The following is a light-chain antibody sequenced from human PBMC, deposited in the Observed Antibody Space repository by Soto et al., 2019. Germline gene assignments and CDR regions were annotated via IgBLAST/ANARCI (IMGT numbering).Light chain of an antibody. J-gene: IGKJ4*01. V-gene: IGKV3-20*01. Sequence: EIVLTQSPGTLSLSPGERATLSCRASQSVSSSYVAWYKQKPGQAPRLLIDCASSRATGIPGRFSGSGSGTDFTLTISRLEPEDFAMYYCQAYGSSPLLTCGGGTKVEIK. CDR2: CAS. CDR1: QSVSSSY. CDR3: QAYGSSPLLT.